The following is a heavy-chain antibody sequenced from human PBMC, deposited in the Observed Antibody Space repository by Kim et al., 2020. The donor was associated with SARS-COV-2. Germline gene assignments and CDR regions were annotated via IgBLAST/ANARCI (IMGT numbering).Heavy chain of an antibody. J-gene: IGHJ4*02. CDR1: GYNFNDHY. CDR3: ARDSDPDY. CDR2: INPNGAET. V-gene: IGHV1-2*02. Sequence: ASVKVSCKASGYNFNDHYIYWVRQAPGQGLEWMGWINPNGAETKYSEKFHGRVSMTRDTSINTAYVAVYSLSSDDTAVYYCARDSDPDYWGQGTLVTVSS.